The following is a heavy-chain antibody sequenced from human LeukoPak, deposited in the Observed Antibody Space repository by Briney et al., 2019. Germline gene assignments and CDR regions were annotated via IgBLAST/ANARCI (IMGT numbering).Heavy chain of an antibody. Sequence: SETLSLTCTVSGGSISSYYWSWIRQPPGKGLEWIGHIYHSGSTYYNPSLKSRVTISVDTSKSQISLKLRSVTAADTAMYYCARLWSGYRPPDYWGQGTLVTVSS. D-gene: IGHD3-3*01. CDR1: GGSISSYY. CDR3: ARLWSGYRPPDY. CDR2: IYHSGST. J-gene: IGHJ4*02. V-gene: IGHV4-59*08.